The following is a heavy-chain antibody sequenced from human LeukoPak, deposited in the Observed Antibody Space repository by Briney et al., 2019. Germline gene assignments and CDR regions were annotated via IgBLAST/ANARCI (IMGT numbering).Heavy chain of an antibody. V-gene: IGHV4-61*01. CDR2: IYYSGST. Sequence: PSETLSLTCTVSGGSISSSRDYWGWIRQPPGKGLEWIGYIYYSGSTNYNPSLKSRVTISVDTSKNQFSLKLSSVTAADTAVYYCARDRDAFDIWGQGTMVTVSS. CDR3: ARDRDAFDI. CDR1: GGSISSSRDY. J-gene: IGHJ3*02.